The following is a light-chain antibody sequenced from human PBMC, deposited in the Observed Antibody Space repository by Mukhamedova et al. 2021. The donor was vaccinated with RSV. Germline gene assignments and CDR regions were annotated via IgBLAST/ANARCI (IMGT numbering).Light chain of an antibody. CDR2: AVS. Sequence: WYQRRVHGKAPELLLYAVSNLHTGVPARFSGSVSGTGFTLTISSLQPEDFATYFCQQSYTPPWTFGRGTKVEF. J-gene: IGKJ1*01. CDR3: QQSYTPPWT. V-gene: IGKV1-39*01.